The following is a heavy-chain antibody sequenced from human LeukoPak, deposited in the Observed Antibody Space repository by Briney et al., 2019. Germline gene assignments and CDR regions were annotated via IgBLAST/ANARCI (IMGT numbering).Heavy chain of an antibody. Sequence: GGSLRLSCAASGFTFSRFWMSWARQAPGKGLEWVANIKHDGSQKYYVDSAKGRFTISRDNAKNSVYLQMNSLTAEDTAVYYCARDGMGGIKAFDMWGEGTMVTVSS. CDR2: IKHDGSQK. D-gene: IGHD3-10*01. CDR1: GFTFSRFW. CDR3: ARDGMGGIKAFDM. V-gene: IGHV3-7*05. J-gene: IGHJ3*02.